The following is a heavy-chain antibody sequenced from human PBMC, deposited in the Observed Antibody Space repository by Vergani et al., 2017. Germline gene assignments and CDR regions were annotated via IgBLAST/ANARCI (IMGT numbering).Heavy chain of an antibody. Sequence: EVQLVQSGAEVKKPGESLKISCKGSGYSFTSYWIGWVRQMPGKGLEWMGIIYPGDSDTRYSPSFQGQVTISADKSISTAYLQWSSLKASDTAMYYCAXHRKKYYYDRSGPHAFDIWGQGTMVTVSS. J-gene: IGHJ3*02. V-gene: IGHV5-51*01. CDR3: AXHRKKYYYDRSGPHAFDI. D-gene: IGHD3-22*01. CDR2: IYPGDSDT. CDR1: GYSFTSYW.